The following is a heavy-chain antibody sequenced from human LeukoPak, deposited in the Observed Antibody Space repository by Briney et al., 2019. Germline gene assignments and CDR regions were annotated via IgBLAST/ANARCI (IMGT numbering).Heavy chain of an antibody. CDR3: ARVSPKGPQRWGXDDY. Sequence: SQTLSLTCTVSGGSISSGSYYWSWIRQPAGKGLEWIGRIYTSGSTNYNPSLKSRVTISVDTSKNQFSLKLSSVTAADTAVYXCARVSPKGPQRWGXDDYWGQGTLVTVSS. CDR1: GGSISSGSYY. J-gene: IGHJ4*02. V-gene: IGHV4-61*02. CDR2: IYTSGST. D-gene: IGHD1-26*01.